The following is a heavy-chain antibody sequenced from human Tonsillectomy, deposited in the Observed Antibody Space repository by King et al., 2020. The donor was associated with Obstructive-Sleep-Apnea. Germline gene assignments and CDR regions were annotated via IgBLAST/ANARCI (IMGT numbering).Heavy chain of an antibody. V-gene: IGHV3-7*01. J-gene: IGHJ2*01. Sequence: VQLVESGGGLVQPGGSLRLSCAASGFTFSSYWMSWVRQAPGKGLEWVANIKQDGSEKYYVDSVKGRFTISRDNAKNSLYLQMNSLRAEDTAVDYCARASTTVTARLYVDIWGRGTLVTVSS. CDR1: GFTFSSYW. CDR3: ARASTTVTARLYVDI. D-gene: IGHD4-17*01. CDR2: IKQDGSEK.